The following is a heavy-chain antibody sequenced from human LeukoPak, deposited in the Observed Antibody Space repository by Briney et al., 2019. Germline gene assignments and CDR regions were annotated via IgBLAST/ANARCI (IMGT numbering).Heavy chain of an antibody. J-gene: IGHJ6*03. CDR1: GYTLTELS. D-gene: IGHD3-3*01. Sequence: GASVKVSCKVSGYTLTELSMHWVRQAPGKGLEWMGGFDPEDGETIYAQKFQGRVTMTRDTSISTAYMELSRLISDDTAVYYCARANGEDFWSAYRHNYYYMDVWGKGTTVTVSS. V-gene: IGHV1-24*01. CDR3: ARANGEDFWSAYRHNYYYMDV. CDR2: FDPEDGET.